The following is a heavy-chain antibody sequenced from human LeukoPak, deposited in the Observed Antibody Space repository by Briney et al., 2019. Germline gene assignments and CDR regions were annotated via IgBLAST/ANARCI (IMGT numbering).Heavy chain of an antibody. CDR1: GYRFTSYW. V-gene: IGHV5-51*01. J-gene: IGHJ5*02. D-gene: IGHD6-13*01. CDR3: ARHVASSWYFSGDYNWFDP. Sequence: GESLKISCRGFGYRFTSYWIGWVRQIPGKGLEWMGIIYPGDSDPRSRPSFQGQVSISSDKSISNAYLQWSSLKASDTAMYYCARHVASSWYFSGDYNWFDPWGQGTLVTVSS. CDR2: IYPGDSDP.